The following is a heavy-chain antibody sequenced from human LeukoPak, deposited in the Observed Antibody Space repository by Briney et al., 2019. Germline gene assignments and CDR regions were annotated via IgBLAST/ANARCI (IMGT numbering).Heavy chain of an antibody. CDR3: VKGFPWLADY. Sequence: PGGSLRLSCEASGFTFHNTWMSWVRQAPGKGLEWVANIKEDGSGQYYVDSVKGRFTISRDNAKSSLYLQMNSLRAEDTAEYFCVKGFPWLADYWGQGTLVTVSS. V-gene: IGHV3-7*01. D-gene: IGHD6-19*01. CDR1: GFTFHNTW. J-gene: IGHJ4*02. CDR2: IKEDGSGQ.